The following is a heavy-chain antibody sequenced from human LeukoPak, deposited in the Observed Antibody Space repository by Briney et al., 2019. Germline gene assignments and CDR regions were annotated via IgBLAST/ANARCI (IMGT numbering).Heavy chain of an antibody. Sequence: ASVTVSCKASGYTFTSYGISWVRQAPGQGLEWMGWISAYNGNTNYAQKLQGRVTMTTDTSTSTAYMELRSLRSDDTPVYYCARGGLGAPSTSNWFDPWGQGTLVTVSS. CDR1: GYTFTSYG. CDR2: ISAYNGNT. CDR3: ARGGLGAPSTSNWFDP. J-gene: IGHJ5*02. V-gene: IGHV1-18*01. D-gene: IGHD2/OR15-2a*01.